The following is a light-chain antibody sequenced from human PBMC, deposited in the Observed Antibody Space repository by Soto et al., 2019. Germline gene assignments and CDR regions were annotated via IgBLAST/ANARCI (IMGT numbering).Light chain of an antibody. CDR3: QRYNYY. CDR1: QTINDW. CDR2: GAY. J-gene: IGKJ4*01. Sequence: DMQMTQSPSTLSASVGDRVTITCRANQTINDWLAWYQQKPGKAPKLLIYGAYNLQTGVPSRFSGSGSGTEFTLTISSLQPYDFATYYCQRYNYYFGGGTKVDFK. V-gene: IGKV1-5*03.